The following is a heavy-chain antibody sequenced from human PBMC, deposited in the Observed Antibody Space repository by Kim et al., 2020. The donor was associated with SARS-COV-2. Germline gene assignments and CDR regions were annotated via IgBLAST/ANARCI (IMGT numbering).Heavy chain of an antibody. CDR3: AKDQDGYNRRAYFQH. V-gene: IGHV3-30*18. CDR1: GFTFSSYG. CDR2: ISYDGSNK. J-gene: IGHJ1*01. D-gene: IGHD5-12*01. Sequence: GGSLRLSCAASGFTFSSYGMHWVRQAPGKGLEWVAVISYDGSNKYYADSVKGRFTISRDNSKNTLYLQMNSLRAEDTAVYYCAKDQDGYNRRAYFQHWGQGTLVTVSS.